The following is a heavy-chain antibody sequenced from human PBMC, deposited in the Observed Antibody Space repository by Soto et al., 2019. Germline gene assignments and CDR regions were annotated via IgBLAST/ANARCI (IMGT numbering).Heavy chain of an antibody. V-gene: IGHV3-23*01. J-gene: IGHJ4*02. CDR3: AGRSSGSYFDY. Sequence: EVQLLESGGGLVQPGGSLRLSCAASGFTFSSYAMNWVRQGPGKGLEWVSVISGSGGSTYYADSVKGRFTISRDNSTNTLYLQMHSLGAEDTAVDYCAGRSSGSYFDYWGQGTLVTVSS. D-gene: IGHD6-19*01. CDR1: GFTFSSYA. CDR2: ISGSGGST.